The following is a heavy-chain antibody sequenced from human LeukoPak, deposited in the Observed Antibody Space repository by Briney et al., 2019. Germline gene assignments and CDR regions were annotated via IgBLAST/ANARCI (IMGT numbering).Heavy chain of an antibody. J-gene: IGHJ6*04. V-gene: IGHV1-58*01. CDR2: IVVGSGNT. Sequence: ASVKVSCKASGFTFTSSAVQWVRQARGQRLEWKGWIVVGSGNTNYAQKFQERVTITRDMSTSTAYMELSSLRSEDTAVYYCAAAAKVSGMDVWGKGTTVTVSS. CDR1: GFTFTSSA. CDR3: AAAAKVSGMDV. D-gene: IGHD6-25*01.